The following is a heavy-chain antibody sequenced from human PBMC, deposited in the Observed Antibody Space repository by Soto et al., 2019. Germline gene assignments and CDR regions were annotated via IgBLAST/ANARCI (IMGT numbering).Heavy chain of an antibody. CDR2: IYYSGST. D-gene: IGHD6-19*01. CDR1: GGSISSSSYY. V-gene: IGHV4-39*07. CDR3: ARDRTSYSSGWYEFGGWFDP. J-gene: IGHJ5*02. Sequence: SETLSLTCTVSGGSISSSSYYWGWIRQPPGKGLEWIGSIYYSGSTYYNPSLKSRVTISVDTSKNLFSLKLSSVTAADTAVYYCARDRTSYSSGWYEFGGWFDPWGQGTLVTVSS.